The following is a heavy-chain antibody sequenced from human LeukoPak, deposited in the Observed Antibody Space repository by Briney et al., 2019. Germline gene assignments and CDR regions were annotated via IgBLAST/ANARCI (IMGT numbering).Heavy chain of an antibody. J-gene: IGHJ4*02. CDR1: GFTFSRYA. CDR2: ISGSASLT. CDR3: AKKRIAAAGKNDFDY. D-gene: IGHD6-13*01. Sequence: PGGSLRLSCAASGFTFSRYATSWVRQAPGKGLEWVSLISGSASLTFYADSVKGRFTISRDNSKNTVYLQMNSLRVEDTAVYHCAKKRIAAAGKNDFDYWGQGTLVTVSS. V-gene: IGHV3-23*01.